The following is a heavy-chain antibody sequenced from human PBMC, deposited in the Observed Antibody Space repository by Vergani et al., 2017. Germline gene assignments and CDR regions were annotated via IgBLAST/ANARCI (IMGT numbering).Heavy chain of an antibody. CDR1: GGTFSSYA. CDR3: ARMEVLWFGELLSFDY. V-gene: IGHV1-69*13. D-gene: IGHD3-10*01. Sequence: QVQLVQSGAEVKKPGSSVTVSCKASGGTFSSYAISWVRQAPGQGLEWMGRIIPIFGTANYAQKFQGRVTITADESTSTAYMELSSLRSEDTAVYYCARMEVLWFGELLSFDYWGQGTLVTVSS. J-gene: IGHJ4*02. CDR2: IIPIFGTA.